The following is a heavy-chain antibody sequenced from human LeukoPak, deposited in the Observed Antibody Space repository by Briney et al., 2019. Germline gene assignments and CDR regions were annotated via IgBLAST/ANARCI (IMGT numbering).Heavy chain of an antibody. CDR3: ARPDCGGSGCKLLPY. CDR2: VDPSDSFT. CDR1: GYRFTNYW. V-gene: IGHV5-10-1*01. J-gene: IGHJ4*02. Sequence: GESLKISCKGSGYRFTNYWITWVRQIPGKGLELVGRVDPSDSFTDYTPSFQGHVTVSVDRSINTAYLQWSSLKASATAIYYCARPDCGGSGCKLLPYWGQGTLVTVSS. D-gene: IGHD2-15*01.